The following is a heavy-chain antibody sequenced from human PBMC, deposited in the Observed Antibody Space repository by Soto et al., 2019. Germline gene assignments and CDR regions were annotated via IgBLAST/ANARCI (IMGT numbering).Heavy chain of an antibody. J-gene: IGHJ3*02. CDR3: ARQSFAELDAFDI. V-gene: IGHV4-39*01. CDR1: GGSISSYY. D-gene: IGHD3-10*01. Sequence: SETLSLTCTVSGGSISSYYWGWIRQPPGKGLEWIGRIYYSGSTYYNPSLKSRVTISVDTSKNQFSLKLSSVTAADTAVYYCARQSFAELDAFDIWGQAIMVNV. CDR2: IYYSGST.